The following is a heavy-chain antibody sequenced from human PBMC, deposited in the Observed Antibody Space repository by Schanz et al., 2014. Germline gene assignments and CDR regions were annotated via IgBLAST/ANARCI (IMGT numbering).Heavy chain of an antibody. V-gene: IGHV3-33*08. J-gene: IGHJ3*02. CDR3: ARKMKLGVYGGKGHDSLDI. D-gene: IGHD4-17*01. Sequence: QVRLVESGGGVVQPGRSLRLSCAASGFTLSSYGMHWVRQAPGKGLEWVAFINSDGTKRFYADSVKSRFTISRDNSRNTLYLQMNTLRAEDTAVYYCARKMKLGVYGGKGHDSLDIWGQGTMATVSS. CDR1: GFTLSSYG. CDR2: INSDGTKR.